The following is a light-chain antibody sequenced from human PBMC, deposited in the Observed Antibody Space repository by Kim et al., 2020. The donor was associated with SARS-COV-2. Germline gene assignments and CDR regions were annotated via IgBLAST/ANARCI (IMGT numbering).Light chain of an antibody. CDR1: HIGSKS. CDR2: YDS. CDR3: QVWDSSSDHPV. V-gene: IGLV3-21*04. J-gene: IGLJ3*02. Sequence: AAGKAARITCGGNHIGSKSVHWYQQKPGQAPVLVIYYDSDRPSGIPERFSGSNSGNTATLTSSRVEAGDEADYYCQVWDSSSDHPVFGGGTKLTVL.